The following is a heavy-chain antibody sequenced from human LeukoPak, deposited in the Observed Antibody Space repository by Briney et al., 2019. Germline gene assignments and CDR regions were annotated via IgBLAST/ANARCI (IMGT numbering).Heavy chain of an antibody. CDR1: GGSISSSSYY. V-gene: IGHV4-39*01. Sequence: SETLSLTCTVSGGSISSSSYYWGWIRQPPGRGREWIGSIYYSGSTYYNPSLKSRVTISVDTSKNQFSLKLSSVTAADTAVYYCATGILGGSYFDYWGQGTLVTVSS. CDR2: IYYSGST. J-gene: IGHJ4*02. D-gene: IGHD3-3*01. CDR3: ATGILGGSYFDY.